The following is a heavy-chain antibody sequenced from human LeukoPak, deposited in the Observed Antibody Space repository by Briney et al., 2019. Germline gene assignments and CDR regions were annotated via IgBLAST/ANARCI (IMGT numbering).Heavy chain of an antibody. CDR3: ARDHVSPGRSSTSCYRWFDP. Sequence: SETLSLTCTVSGGSISSGSYYWSWIRQPAGKGLEWIGRIYTSGSTNYNPSLKSRVTISVDTSKNQFSLKLSSVTAADTAVYYCARDHVSPGRSSTSCYRWFDPWGQGTLVTVSS. V-gene: IGHV4-61*02. J-gene: IGHJ5*02. D-gene: IGHD2-2*01. CDR2: IYTSGST. CDR1: GGSISSGSYY.